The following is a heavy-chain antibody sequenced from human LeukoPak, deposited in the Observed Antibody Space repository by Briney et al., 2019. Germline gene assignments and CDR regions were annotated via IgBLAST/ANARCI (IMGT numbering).Heavy chain of an antibody. CDR1: GGSISSYY. Sequence: SETLSLTCTVSGGSISSYYWSWIRQPPEKGLEWIGYIYYSGSTNYNPSLKSRVTISVDTSKNQFSLKLSSVTAADTAVYYCARLVLMYYDSSGYHSPADAFDIWGQGTMVTVSS. D-gene: IGHD3-22*01. CDR2: IYYSGST. CDR3: ARLVLMYYDSSGYHSPADAFDI. J-gene: IGHJ3*02. V-gene: IGHV4-59*08.